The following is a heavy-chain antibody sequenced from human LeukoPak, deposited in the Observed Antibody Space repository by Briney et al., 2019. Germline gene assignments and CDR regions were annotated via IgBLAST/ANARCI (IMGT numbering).Heavy chain of an antibody. CDR3: ARSITIFGVVIARDYYMDV. CDR1: GGSISGSSYY. J-gene: IGHJ6*03. Sequence: KPSQTLSLTCTVSGGSISGSSYYWSWIRQPAGKGLEWIGRIYTSGSTNYNPSLKRRVTISVDTSKNQFSLELSSVTAADTAVYYCARSITIFGVVIARDYYMDVWGKGTTVTVS. D-gene: IGHD3-3*01. CDR2: IYTSGST. V-gene: IGHV4-61*02.